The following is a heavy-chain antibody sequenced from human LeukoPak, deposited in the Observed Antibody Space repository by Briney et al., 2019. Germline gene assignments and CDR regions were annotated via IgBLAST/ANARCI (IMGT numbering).Heavy chain of an antibody. Sequence: GGSLRLSCAASGFTVSSNYMSWVRQAPGKGLEWVSVIYSGGSTYYADSVKGRFTISRDNSKNTLYLQMNSLRAEDTAVYYRARMCSGGSCSPDYWGQGTLVTVSS. CDR1: GFTVSSNY. D-gene: IGHD2-15*01. CDR2: IYSGGST. J-gene: IGHJ4*02. V-gene: IGHV3-66*01. CDR3: ARMCSGGSCSPDY.